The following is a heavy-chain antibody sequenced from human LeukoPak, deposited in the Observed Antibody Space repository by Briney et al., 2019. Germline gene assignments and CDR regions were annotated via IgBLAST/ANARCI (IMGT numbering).Heavy chain of an antibody. CDR3: ARRHYDFWSGLSDAFDI. D-gene: IGHD3-3*01. Sequence: GESLKISCKGSGYSFTSYRIGWVRQMPGKGLEWMGIIYPGDSDTRYSPSFQGQVTISADKSISTAYLQWSSLKASDTAMYYCARRHYDFWSGLSDAFDIWGQGTMVTVSS. CDR1: GYSFTSYR. J-gene: IGHJ3*02. CDR2: IYPGDSDT. V-gene: IGHV5-51*01.